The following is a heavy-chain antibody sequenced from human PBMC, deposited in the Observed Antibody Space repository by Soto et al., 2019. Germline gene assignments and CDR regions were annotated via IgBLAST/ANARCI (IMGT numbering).Heavy chain of an antibody. CDR3: ARGETQQQRDY. V-gene: IGHV4-4*02. Sequence: QVQLQESGPGLVKPSGTLSLTCAVSGDSITSDKWWSWIRQPPGKGLQWIGEIYHSGSTKYNPSPKSRVIISVDKSKNQFSLKLSSVTAADTAVYYCARGETQQQRDYWGQGTLVTVSS. CDR2: IYHSGST. D-gene: IGHD6-13*01. CDR1: GDSITSDKW. J-gene: IGHJ4*02.